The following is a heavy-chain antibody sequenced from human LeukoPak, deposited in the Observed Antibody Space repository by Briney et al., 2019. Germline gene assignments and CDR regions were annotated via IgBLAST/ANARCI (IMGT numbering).Heavy chain of an antibody. CDR2: ISGSGGST. D-gene: IGHD1-14*01. Sequence: GRSLRLSCAASGFTFSSYAMSWVRQAPGKGLEWVSAISGSGGSTYYADSVKGRFTISRDNSKNTLYLQMNSLRAEDTAVYYCAKDPIREVARTDYWGQGTLVTVSS. J-gene: IGHJ4*02. V-gene: IGHV3-23*01. CDR1: GFTFSSYA. CDR3: AKDPIREVARTDY.